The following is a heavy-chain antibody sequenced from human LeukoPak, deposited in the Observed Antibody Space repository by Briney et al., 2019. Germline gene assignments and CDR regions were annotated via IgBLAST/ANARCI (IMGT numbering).Heavy chain of an antibody. CDR3: ARVPPAKSRHGWFDP. CDR1: GGTFSSYA. Sequence: SVKVSCEASGGTFSSYAISWVRQAPGPGLEGMGGIIPIFGTANYAQKFQGRVTITADESTRTAYMELSSLRSEDKAVYYCARVPPAKSRHGWFDPWGQGTLVTVSS. V-gene: IGHV1-69*13. J-gene: IGHJ5*02. CDR2: IIPIFGTA.